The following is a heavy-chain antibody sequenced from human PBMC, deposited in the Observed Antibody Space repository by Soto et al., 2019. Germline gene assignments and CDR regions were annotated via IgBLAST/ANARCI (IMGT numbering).Heavy chain of an antibody. V-gene: IGHV5-10-1*01. J-gene: IGHJ6*02. D-gene: IGHD2-2*01. CDR2: IDPTDSET. Sequence: GESLKISFKGSGFTFNNYCISWVRQMPGKGLEWMGRIDPTDSETIYTPSFRGHVTISVDKSINTAHLHWSSLRASDTAMYYCARSLLVVAVAEDHYGMGVWGQGTTVTVSS. CDR3: ARSLLVVAVAEDHYGMGV. CDR1: GFTFNNYC.